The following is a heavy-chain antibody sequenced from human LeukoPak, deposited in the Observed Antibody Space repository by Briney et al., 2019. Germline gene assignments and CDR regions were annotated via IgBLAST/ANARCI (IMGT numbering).Heavy chain of an antibody. CDR2: INHSGST. Sequence: PSETLSLTCAVYGGSFSSYHWSWIRQPPGKGLEWLGEINHSGSTNYNPSLKSRVTISVDTSKNQFSLRLSSVTAADTAVYYCALFMAGAVADHTNWFDPWGQGTLVTVSS. CDR3: ALFMAGAVADHTNWFDP. V-gene: IGHV4-34*01. D-gene: IGHD6-19*01. CDR1: GGSFSSYH. J-gene: IGHJ5*02.